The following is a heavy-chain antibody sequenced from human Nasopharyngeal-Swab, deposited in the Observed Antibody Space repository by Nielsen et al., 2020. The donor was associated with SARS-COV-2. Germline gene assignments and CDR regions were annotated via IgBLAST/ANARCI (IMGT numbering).Heavy chain of an antibody. Sequence: GESLKISCAASGFTFSSYGMHWVRQVPGKGLEWVAVISYDGSNKYYADSVKGRFTISRDNSKNTPYLQMNSLRAEDTAVYYCAKGSYYYDSYGAFDIWGQGTMVTVSS. CDR3: AKGSYYYDSYGAFDI. CDR1: GFTFSSYG. V-gene: IGHV3-30*18. CDR2: ISYDGSNK. J-gene: IGHJ3*02. D-gene: IGHD3-22*01.